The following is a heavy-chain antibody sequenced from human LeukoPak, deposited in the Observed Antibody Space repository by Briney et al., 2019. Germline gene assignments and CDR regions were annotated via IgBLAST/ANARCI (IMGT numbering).Heavy chain of an antibody. CDR1: GFAFSTYA. V-gene: IGHV3-23*01. J-gene: IGHJ4*02. CDR3: AKNLLPYCTNGVCKDY. D-gene: IGHD2-8*01. CDR2: ISGSGVST. Sequence: GGSLRLSCAASGFAFSTYAMSWVRQAPGKGLEWVSAISGSGVSTYYADSVKGRFIISRDNSENTLSLQMNSLRAEDTAVYYCAKNLLPYCTNGVCKDYWGQGTLVTVSS.